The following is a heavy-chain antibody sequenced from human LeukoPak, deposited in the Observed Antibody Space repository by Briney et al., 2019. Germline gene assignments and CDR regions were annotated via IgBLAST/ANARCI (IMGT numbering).Heavy chain of an antibody. CDR2: IYTTGFT. V-gene: IGHV4-4*07. CDR1: GGSINSYY. Sequence: SETLSLTCTVSGGSINSYYWSWIRQPAGKGLEWIGRIYTTGFTNYHPSLKSRVTVSIDTSKNQFYLKLTSVTAADTAVYYCAREDYNFLWGQGTLVTVSS. CDR3: AREDYNFL. D-gene: IGHD3-3*01. J-gene: IGHJ4*02.